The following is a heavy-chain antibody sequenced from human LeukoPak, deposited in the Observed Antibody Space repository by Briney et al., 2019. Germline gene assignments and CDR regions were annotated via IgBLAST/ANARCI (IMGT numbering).Heavy chain of an antibody. Sequence: GGSLRLSWAASGFTFSSYAMSWVRQAPEKGLEWVSAISGSGGSTYYADSVKGRFTISRDNSKKTLYLQMNSLRAEDTAVYYCAKRWTYIDYWGQGTLVTVSS. V-gene: IGHV3-23*01. CDR2: ISGSGGST. J-gene: IGHJ4*02. CDR3: AKRWTYIDY. D-gene: IGHD3/OR15-3a*01. CDR1: GFTFSSYA.